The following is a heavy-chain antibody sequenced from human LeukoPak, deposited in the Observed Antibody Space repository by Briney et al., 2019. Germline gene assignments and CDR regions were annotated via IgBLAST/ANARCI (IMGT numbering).Heavy chain of an antibody. CDR3: AKGVYSNYYFDY. J-gene: IGHJ4*02. CDR2: ISSSSSYI. Sequence: GGTLRLSCAASGFTFSSYSMNWVRQAPGKGLEWVSSISSSSSYIDYADSVKGRFTISRDNAKNSLYLQMNSLRAEDTAVYYCAKGVYSNYYFDYWGQGTLVTVSS. D-gene: IGHD4-11*01. CDR1: GFTFSSYS. V-gene: IGHV3-21*01.